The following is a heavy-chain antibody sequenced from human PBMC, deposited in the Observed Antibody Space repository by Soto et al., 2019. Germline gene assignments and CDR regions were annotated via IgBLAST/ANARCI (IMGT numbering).Heavy chain of an antibody. CDR2: INTDNGNV. V-gene: IGHV1-3*04. D-gene: IGHD3-16*02. Sequence: QVQLVQSGAEGKEPGASVKVSCKTSGYTFTDYALHWVRQAPGQGLEWMAWINTDNGNVKSSQKFQGRVTISRDTFATTAYMELSGLRSEDTAVYSCERGGTYRDSDGSYRPLDYWGQGTLVTVSS. J-gene: IGHJ4*02. CDR3: ERGGTYRDSDGSYRPLDY. CDR1: GYTFTDYA.